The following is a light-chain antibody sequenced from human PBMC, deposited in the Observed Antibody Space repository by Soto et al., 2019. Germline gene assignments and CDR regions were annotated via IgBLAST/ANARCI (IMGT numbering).Light chain of an antibody. CDR2: EVT. V-gene: IGLV2-8*01. CDR1: SADVGGYDY. CDR3: ASYAGSSSLYV. Sequence: QSALTQPPSASGSPGQAVTISCTGTSADVGGYDYVSWYQQHSGKAPTLIIYEVTNRPSGVPNRFSGSKSCNTASLTVSGLQAEDDADYYCASYAGSSSLYVFGTGTKVTVL. J-gene: IGLJ1*01.